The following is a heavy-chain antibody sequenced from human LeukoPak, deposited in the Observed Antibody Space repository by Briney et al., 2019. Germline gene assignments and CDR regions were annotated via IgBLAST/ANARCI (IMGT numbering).Heavy chain of an antibody. CDR3: AIPYDSSGYYYGDAFDI. CDR2: IRYAGSIK. D-gene: IGHD3-22*01. CDR1: GFTSSTYG. V-gene: IGHV3-30*02. J-gene: IGHJ3*02. Sequence: GGSLRLSSAASGFTSSTYGMHWVRQAPGKRLRCVAFIRYAGSIKYYADSVTGRFTISRDNSKTTLYLQMNSLRAEDTAVYYSAIPYDSSGYYYGDAFDIWGQGTMVTVSS.